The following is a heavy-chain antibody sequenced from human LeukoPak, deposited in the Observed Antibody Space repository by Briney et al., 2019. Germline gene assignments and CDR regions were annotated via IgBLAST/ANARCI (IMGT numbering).Heavy chain of an antibody. CDR2: ISAYNGNT. D-gene: IGHD3-3*01. J-gene: IGHJ6*03. Sequence: ASVKVSCKASGYTFTSYGISWVRQAPGQGLEWMGWISAYNGNTNYAQKLQGRVTMTTDTSTSTAYMELRSLRSDDTAVYYCARENPRYDYPYYMDVWGKGTTVTVSS. CDR3: ARENPRYDYPYYMDV. CDR1: GYTFTSYG. V-gene: IGHV1-18*01.